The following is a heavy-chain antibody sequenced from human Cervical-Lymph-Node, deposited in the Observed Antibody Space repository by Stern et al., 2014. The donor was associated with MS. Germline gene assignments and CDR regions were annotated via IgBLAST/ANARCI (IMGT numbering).Heavy chain of an antibody. CDR2: IIPIFETA. CDR1: GGTFSSDA. Sequence: QVQLVQSGAEVKKPGSSLKVSCKASGGTFSSDAIGWGRQAPGKGLEWMGGIIPIFETAKYAPKFQGRVTITADQSTKTAYLELXXXXXXDTAMYFCASGTRSSWYFDFWGQGTLFTV. V-gene: IGHV1-69*01. J-gene: IGHJ4*02. D-gene: IGHD6-13*01. CDR3: ASGTRSSWYFDF.